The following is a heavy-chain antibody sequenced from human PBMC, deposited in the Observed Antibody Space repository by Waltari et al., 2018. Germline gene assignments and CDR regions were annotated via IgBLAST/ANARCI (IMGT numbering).Heavy chain of an antibody. V-gene: IGHV3-21*01. J-gene: IGHJ4*02. Sequence: EVQLVESGGGLVKPGGSLRLSCAASGFTFSSYSMNWVRQAPGKGLEWVSSISSSSSYIYYADSVKGRFTISRDNAKNSLYLQMNSLRAEDTAVYYCASGYSSSWYVFDYWGQGTLVIVSS. D-gene: IGHD6-13*01. CDR1: GFTFSSYS. CDR3: ASGYSSSWYVFDY. CDR2: ISSSSSYI.